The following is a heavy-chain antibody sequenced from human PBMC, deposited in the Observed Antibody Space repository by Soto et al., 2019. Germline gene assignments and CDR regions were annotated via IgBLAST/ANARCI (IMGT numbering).Heavy chain of an antibody. CDR3: ARLNWHYRYFDY. D-gene: IGHD1-7*01. CDR2: ISGSGGST. CDR1: GFTFSSYA. V-gene: IGHV3-23*01. J-gene: IGHJ4*02. Sequence: EVQLLESGGGLVQPGGSLRLSCAASGFTFSSYAMSWVRQAPGKGLEWVSAISGSGGSTYYADSVKGRFTISRDNSKNTLYLQMNSLRAEDTAVYYCARLNWHYRYFDYWGQGTLVTVSS.